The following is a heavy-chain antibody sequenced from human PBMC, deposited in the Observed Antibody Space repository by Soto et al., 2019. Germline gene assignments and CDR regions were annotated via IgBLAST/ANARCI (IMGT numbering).Heavy chain of an antibody. V-gene: IGHV3-30-3*01. Sequence: QVQLVESGGGVVQPGRSLRLSCAASGFTFSSYAMHWVRQAPGKGLEWVAVISYDGSNKYYADSVKGRFTISRDTSKNTLYLQMNSLRAEAKAVYYCARDRIRAAAGYFDYWGQGTLVTVSS. D-gene: IGHD6-13*01. CDR2: ISYDGSNK. J-gene: IGHJ4*02. CDR1: GFTFSSYA. CDR3: ARDRIRAAAGYFDY.